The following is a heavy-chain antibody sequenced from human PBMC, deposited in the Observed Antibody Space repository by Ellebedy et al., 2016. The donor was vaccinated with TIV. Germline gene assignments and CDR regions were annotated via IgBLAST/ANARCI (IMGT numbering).Heavy chain of an antibody. CDR1: GASISSATYH. Sequence: MPSETLSLTCTVSGASISSATYHWGWIRQPPGKGLEWIGSIYYSGSTYPYPSLKSRVTISIDTSKGQFSLSLSSVTAADTAVYYCARLQDLLRGGMDVWGQGTTVTVSS. V-gene: IGHV4-39*01. D-gene: IGHD3-10*01. J-gene: IGHJ6*02. CDR3: ARLQDLLRGGMDV. CDR2: IYYSGST.